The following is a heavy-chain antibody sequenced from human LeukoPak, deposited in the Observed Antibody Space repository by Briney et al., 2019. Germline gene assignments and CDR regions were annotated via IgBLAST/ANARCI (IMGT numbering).Heavy chain of an antibody. V-gene: IGHV4-34*01. D-gene: IGHD1-26*01. CDR1: GGSFTGYY. Sequence: PSETLSLTCAVYGGSFTGYYWSWIRQPPGKGLEWIGEINHSGSTNYNPSLKSRVTLSVDTSKNQFSLKLSSVTAADTAVYYCARHWAHSGGGSYYFDYWGQGTLVTVSS. CDR3: ARHWAHSGGGSYYFDY. J-gene: IGHJ4*02. CDR2: INHSGST.